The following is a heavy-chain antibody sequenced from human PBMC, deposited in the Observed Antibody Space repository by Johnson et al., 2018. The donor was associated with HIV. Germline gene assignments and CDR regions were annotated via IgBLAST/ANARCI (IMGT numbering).Heavy chain of an antibody. Sequence: VQLVESGGGLVQPGRSLRLSCVASGFTFDDFAMHWVRQVPGKGLEWVSGISWNSGSIGYADSVKGRFTISRDNAKNSLYLQMNSLRAEDTALYYCAKDLLSSTLAPFDIWGQGTMVTVSS. CDR2: ISWNSGSI. D-gene: IGHD6-13*01. V-gene: IGHV3-9*01. CDR3: AKDLLSSTLAPFDI. J-gene: IGHJ3*02. CDR1: GFTFDDFA.